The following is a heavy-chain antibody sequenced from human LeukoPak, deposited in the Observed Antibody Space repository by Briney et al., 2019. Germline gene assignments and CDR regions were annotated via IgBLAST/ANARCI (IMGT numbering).Heavy chain of an antibody. CDR3: ARVDYYDSSGYYDY. V-gene: IGHV4-34*01. CDR2: INHSGST. D-gene: IGHD3-22*01. Sequence: SETLSLTCAVYGGSFSGYYWSWIRRPPGKGLEWIGEINHSGSTNYNPSLKSRVTISVDTSKNQFSLKLSSVTAADTAVYYCARVDYYDSSGYYDYWGQGTLVTVSS. J-gene: IGHJ4*02. CDR1: GGSFSGYY.